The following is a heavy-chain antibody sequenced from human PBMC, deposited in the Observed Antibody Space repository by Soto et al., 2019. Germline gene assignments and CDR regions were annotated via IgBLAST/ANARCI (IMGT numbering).Heavy chain of an antibody. CDR2: IYYSGST. D-gene: IGHD3-9*01. CDR1: GGSISSSSYY. J-gene: IGHJ4*02. V-gene: IGHV4-39*01. Sequence: SETLSLTCTVSGGSISSSSYYWGWIRQPPGKGLEWIGSIYYSGSTYYNPSLKSRVTISVDTSKNQFPLKLSSVTAADTAVYYCARLGDILTGYYKATYWGQGTLVTVSS. CDR3: ARLGDILTGYYKATY.